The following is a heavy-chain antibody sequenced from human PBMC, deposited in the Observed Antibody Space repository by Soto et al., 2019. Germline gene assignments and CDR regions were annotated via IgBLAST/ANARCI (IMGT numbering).Heavy chain of an antibody. CDR2: INHSGST. V-gene: IGHV4-34*01. Sequence: SETLSLTCAVYGGSFSGYYRSWIRQPPGKGLEWIGEINHSGSTNYNPSLKSRVTISVDTSKNQFSLKLSSVTAADTAVYYFARKKPYSSSWYHPYWGHFTLVTGS. J-gene: IGHJ1*01. CDR1: GGSFSGYY. D-gene: IGHD6-13*01. CDR3: ARKKPYSSSWYHPY.